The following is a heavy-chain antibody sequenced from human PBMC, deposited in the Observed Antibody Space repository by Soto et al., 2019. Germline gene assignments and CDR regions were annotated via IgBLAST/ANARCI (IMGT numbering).Heavy chain of an antibody. Sequence: EVRLVESGGGLVQPGESLRLSCAASGFSFSDHYMDWVRQAPGKGLEWVGRIKNKANSYTTEYAASVKGRFTISRDDSKNSLYLQMNSLKSEDTAVYYCARDEGGAHMGVWGQGTTVTVSS. J-gene: IGHJ6*02. D-gene: IGHD1-26*01. V-gene: IGHV3-72*01. CDR2: IKNKANSYTT. CDR3: ARDEGGAHMGV. CDR1: GFSFSDHY.